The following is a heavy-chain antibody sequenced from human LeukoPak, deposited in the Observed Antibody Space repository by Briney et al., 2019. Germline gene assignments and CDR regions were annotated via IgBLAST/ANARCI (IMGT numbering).Heavy chain of an antibody. CDR2: IYFSGTT. Sequence: PSETLSLTCTVSRGSISNYYWTWIRQPPGKGLEWIGCIYFSGTTNYNPSLKSRVTISLDTSNNQFSLKLTSVTAADTAVYYCARISPSSGTYWENFYYYMDVWGKGTTVTVSS. J-gene: IGHJ6*03. V-gene: IGHV4-59*01. CDR3: ARISPSSGTYWENFYYYMDV. D-gene: IGHD1-26*01. CDR1: RGSISNYY.